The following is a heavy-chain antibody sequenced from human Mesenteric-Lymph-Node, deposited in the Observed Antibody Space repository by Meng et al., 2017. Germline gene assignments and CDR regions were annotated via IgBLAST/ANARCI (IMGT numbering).Heavy chain of an antibody. J-gene: IGHJ4*02. CDR2: MNPNSGNT. V-gene: IGHV1-8*01. D-gene: IGHD2-15*01. CDR3: ARSSRYCSGGSCYGSYYFDY. Sequence: ASVKVSCKASGYTFTSYDINWVRQATGQGLEWMGWMNPNSGNTGYAQKFRGRVTMTRNASISTAYMELRSLRSEDTAVYYCARSSRYCSGGSCYGSYYFDYWGQGTLVTVSS. CDR1: GYTFTSYD.